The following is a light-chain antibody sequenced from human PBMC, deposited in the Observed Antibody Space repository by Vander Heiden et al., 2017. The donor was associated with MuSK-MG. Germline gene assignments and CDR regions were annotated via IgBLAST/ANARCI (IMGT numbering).Light chain of an antibody. CDR3: QQENNCPWT. J-gene: IGKJ1*01. CDR1: QSVSSN. Sequence: VAVTQSPATLSVSAGERPPLSCRASQSVSSNLAWYQHRPGQPPRLLIYDASTRATGIPARFSGSGSGTEFTLTISSLQSEDFAVYFCQQENNCPWTFGQVTQVEIK. V-gene: IGKV3-15*01. CDR2: DAS.